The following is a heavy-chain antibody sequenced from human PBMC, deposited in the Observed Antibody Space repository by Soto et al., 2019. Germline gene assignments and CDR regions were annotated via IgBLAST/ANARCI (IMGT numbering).Heavy chain of an antibody. CDR1: GFTFSSYA. CDR2: ISGSGGST. D-gene: IGHD1-26*01. J-gene: IGHJ4*02. CDR3: AKGEGFSLRY. V-gene: IGHV3-23*01. Sequence: GGSLRLSCAASGFTFSSYAMSWVRQAPGKGLEWVSAISGSGGSTYYADSVKGRFTISRDNSKNTLYLQMNSLRAEEVVVYSCAKGEGFSLRYWGQGTLVTVSS.